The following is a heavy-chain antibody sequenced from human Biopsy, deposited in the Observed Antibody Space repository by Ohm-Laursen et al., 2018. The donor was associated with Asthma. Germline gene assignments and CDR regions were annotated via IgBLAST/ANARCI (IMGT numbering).Heavy chain of an antibody. D-gene: IGHD3-10*01. Sequence: SLRLSCSASGFSFSNFGIHWVRQAPGKGLEWVAVISYDGSTKYSADSVKGRFIVSRDISKNILSLQMNSLRPEDTAVYYCARDVVWFREVGGMDVWGQGTTVTVSS. V-gene: IGHV3-30*03. CDR2: ISYDGSTK. CDR1: GFSFSNFG. J-gene: IGHJ6*02. CDR3: ARDVVWFREVGGMDV.